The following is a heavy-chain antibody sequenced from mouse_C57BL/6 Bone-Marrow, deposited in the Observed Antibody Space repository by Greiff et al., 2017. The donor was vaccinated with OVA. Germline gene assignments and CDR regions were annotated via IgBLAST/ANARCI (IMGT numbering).Heavy chain of an antibody. V-gene: IGHV5-4*03. CDR2: ISDGGSYT. J-gene: IGHJ1*03. CDR1: GFTFSSYA. CDR3: ARFTTWYVDV. D-gene: IGHD1-1*01. Sequence: EVKLVESGGGLVKPGGSLKLSCAASGFTFSSYAMSWVRQTPEKRLEWVATISDGGSYTYYPDNVKGRFTISRDNAKNNLYLQMSHLKSEDTAMYYCARFTTWYVDVWGTGTTVTVSS.